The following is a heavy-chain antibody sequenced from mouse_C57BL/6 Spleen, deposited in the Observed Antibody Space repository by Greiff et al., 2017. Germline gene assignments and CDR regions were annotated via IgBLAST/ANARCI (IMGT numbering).Heavy chain of an antibody. CDR2: IDPSDSYT. CDR1: GYTFTSYW. V-gene: IGHV1-69*01. CDR3: ARVYGSSHWYFEV. J-gene: IGHJ1*03. Sequence: VQLQQPGAELVMPGASVKLSCKASGYTFTSYWMHWVKQRPGQGLEWIGEIDPSDSYTNYNQKFKGKSTLTVDKSSSTAYMQLSSLTSEDSAVYYCARVYGSSHWYFEVWGTGTTVTVSS. D-gene: IGHD1-1*01.